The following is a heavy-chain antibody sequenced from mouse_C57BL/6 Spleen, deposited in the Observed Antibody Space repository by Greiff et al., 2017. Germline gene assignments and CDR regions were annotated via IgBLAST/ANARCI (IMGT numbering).Heavy chain of an antibody. CDR2: IHPNSGST. V-gene: IGHV1-64*01. D-gene: IGHD2-2*01. Sequence: VQLQQPGAELVKPGASVKLSCKASGYTFTSYWMHWVKQRPGQGLEWIGMIHPNSGSTNYNEKFKSKATLTVDKSSSTAYMQLSSLTSEDSAVYYCARSTMVTDYAMDYWGQGTSVTVSS. CDR1: GYTFTSYW. CDR3: ARSTMVTDYAMDY. J-gene: IGHJ4*01.